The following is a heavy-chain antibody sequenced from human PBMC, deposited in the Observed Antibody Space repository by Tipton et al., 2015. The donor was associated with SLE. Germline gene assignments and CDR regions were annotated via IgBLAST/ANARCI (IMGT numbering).Heavy chain of an antibody. CDR2: IWYDGSNK. V-gene: IGHV3-33*01. Sequence: SGFTFSSYGMHWVRQAPGKGLEWVAVIWYDGSNKYYADSVKGRFTISRDNSKNTLYLQMNSLRAEDTAVYYCARKGQAGSGYPAWGQGTLVTVSS. J-gene: IGHJ4*02. CDR3: ARKGQAGSGYPA. D-gene: IGHD5-12*01. CDR1: GFTFSSYG.